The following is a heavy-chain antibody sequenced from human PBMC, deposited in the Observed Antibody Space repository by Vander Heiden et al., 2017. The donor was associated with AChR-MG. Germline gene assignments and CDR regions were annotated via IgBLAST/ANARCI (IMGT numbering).Heavy chain of an antibody. V-gene: IGHV4-59*01. D-gene: IGHD1-1*01. CDR3: ARWNEGFDF. CDR1: GGPIVNYY. J-gene: IGHJ4*02. CDR2: IYYNGNT. Sequence: QVQLQESGPGLVKPSETLSLTCTVPGGPIVNYYWGWVRQPPGKGLEWIGYIYYNGNTNYNPSLKSRVTISVDTSKNQLSLKLTSVTAADTAVYYCARWNEGFDFWGQGTLVSVPS.